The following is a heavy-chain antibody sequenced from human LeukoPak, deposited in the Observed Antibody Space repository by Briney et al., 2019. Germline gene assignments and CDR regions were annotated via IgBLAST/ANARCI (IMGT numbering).Heavy chain of an antibody. D-gene: IGHD1-1*01. CDR2: ISWDGGST. CDR1: GFTFDDYT. J-gene: IGHJ4*02. V-gene: IGHV3-43*01. CDR3: AKDMLPRMDNWNDRPSPFDY. Sequence: GGSLRLSCAASGFTFDDYTMHWVRQALGKGLEWVSLISWDGGSTYYAGSVKGRFTISRDNSKNSLYLQMNSLRTEDTALYYCAKDMLPRMDNWNDRPSPFDYWGQGTLVTVSS.